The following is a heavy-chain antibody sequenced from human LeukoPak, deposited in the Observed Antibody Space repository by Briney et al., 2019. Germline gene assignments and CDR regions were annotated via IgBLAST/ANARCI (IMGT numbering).Heavy chain of an antibody. J-gene: IGHJ6*03. V-gene: IGHV3-33*06. CDR2: IWYDGSDK. CDR3: AKGGGHYYYYMDV. CDR1: GFTFSSYG. D-gene: IGHD3-10*01. Sequence: PGGSLRLSCAASGFTFSSYGMHWVRQAPGKGLEWVAVIWYDGSDKYYADSVKGRLTISRDNSKNTLYLQMNSLRAEDTAVYYCAKGGGHYYYYMDVWGKGTTVTVSS.